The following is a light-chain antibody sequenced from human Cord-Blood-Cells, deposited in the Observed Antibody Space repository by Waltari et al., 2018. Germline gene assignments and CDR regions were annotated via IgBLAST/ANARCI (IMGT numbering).Light chain of an antibody. CDR1: SSDDGGYNS. CDR2: EFS. V-gene: IGLV2-8*01. Sequence: SALTQPPAASGSAGRSDPIACTGTSSDDGGYNSVSWSQQHPGKAPQLMISEFSKRPSGVPDRFSGSNSGNTSSLTVSGLQAEDEADYYCSSYAGSNNLVFGGGTKLTVL. CDR3: SSYAGSNNLV. J-gene: IGLJ3*02.